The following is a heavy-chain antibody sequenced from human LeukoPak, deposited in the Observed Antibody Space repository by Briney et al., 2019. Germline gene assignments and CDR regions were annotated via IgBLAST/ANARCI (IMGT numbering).Heavy chain of an antibody. CDR3: TRDRQLEWFYS. CDR1: GGSFSGYY. CDR2: INHSGST. Sequence: SETLSLTCAVYGGSFSGYYWSWIRQPPGKGLEWIGEINHSGSTNYNPSLKSRVTISVDTSKNQFSLQLTSVTAADTALYYCTRDRQLEWFYSWGQGTLVTVSS. J-gene: IGHJ5*01. V-gene: IGHV4-34*01. D-gene: IGHD3-10*01.